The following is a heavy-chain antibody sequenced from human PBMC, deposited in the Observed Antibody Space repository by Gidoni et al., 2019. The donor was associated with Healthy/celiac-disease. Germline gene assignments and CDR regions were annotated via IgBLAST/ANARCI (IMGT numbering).Heavy chain of an antibody. D-gene: IGHD1-26*01. CDR2: IYWDDDK. V-gene: IGHV2-5*02. J-gene: IGHJ5*02. CDR3: AHRGVEWELLDWFDP. CDR1: GFSLSTSGVG. Sequence: QITLKESGPTLVKPTQTLTLTCTFSGFSLSTSGVGVGWIRQPPGKALEWLALIYWDDDKRYSPSLKSRLTITKDTSKNQVVLTMTNMDPVDTATYYCAHRGVEWELLDWFDPWGQGTLVTVSS.